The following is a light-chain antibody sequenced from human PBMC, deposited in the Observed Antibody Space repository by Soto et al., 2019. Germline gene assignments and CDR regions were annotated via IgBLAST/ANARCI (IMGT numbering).Light chain of an antibody. CDR2: DVS. V-gene: IGLV2-11*01. J-gene: IGLJ1*01. CDR3: QSSDSRLSGSDV. CDR1: SSDVGGYNY. Sequence: QSALTQPRSVSGSPGQSVTISCTGTSSDVGGYNYVSWYQQHPGKAPKLTIYDVSNRPSWVPDRISGSKSGNTASLTISGLQAEDEADYYCQSSDSRLSGSDVFGTGTKLTVL.